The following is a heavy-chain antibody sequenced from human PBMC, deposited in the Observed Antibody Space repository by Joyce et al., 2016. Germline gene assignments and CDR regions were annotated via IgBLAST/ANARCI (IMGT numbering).Heavy chain of an antibody. J-gene: IGHJ4*02. V-gene: IGHV5-10-1*03. Sequence: EVRLVQSGAEVKKPGESLRISCKGSGYSFANDRINWVRQMPGRGLELMGRIAPSDSYLSYSPSYQGHVTFSVDKSINTAFLRWSSLKVSDTGIYYCFLFCSSTTCDRAGESDYWGQGTLVTVSS. CDR1: GYSFANDR. CDR3: FLFCSSTTCDRAGESDY. D-gene: IGHD2-2*01. CDR2: IAPSDSYL.